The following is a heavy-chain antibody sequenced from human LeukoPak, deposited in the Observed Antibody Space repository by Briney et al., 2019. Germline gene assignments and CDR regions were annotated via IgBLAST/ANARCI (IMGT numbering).Heavy chain of an antibody. V-gene: IGHV4-59*01. D-gene: IGHD3-22*01. Sequence: SSETLSLTCTVSGGSISSYYWSWIRQPPGKGLEWIGYIYYSGSTNYNPSLKSRVTISVDTSKNQFSLKLSSVTAADTAVYYCARDQSYYYDSSGYYDAFDIWGQGTMVTVSS. CDR3: ARDQSYYYDSSGYYDAFDI. CDR1: GGSISSYY. CDR2: IYYSGST. J-gene: IGHJ3*02.